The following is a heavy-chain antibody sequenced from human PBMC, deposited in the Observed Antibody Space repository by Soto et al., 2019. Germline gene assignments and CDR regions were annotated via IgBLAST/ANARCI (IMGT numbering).Heavy chain of an antibody. CDR3: ARDTSWGGSN. CDR1: GGSITNGGYY. D-gene: IGHD3-16*01. J-gene: IGHJ4*02. V-gene: IGHV4-31*03. Sequence: ALSLTCTVSGGSITNGGYYCNWIRQHPGKGLEWIGYIYYSGRAYYNPSLKSRVTISVDTSKNQFSLNLNSVTAADTAVYYCARDTSWGGSNWGQGTLVSVSS. CDR2: IYYSGRA.